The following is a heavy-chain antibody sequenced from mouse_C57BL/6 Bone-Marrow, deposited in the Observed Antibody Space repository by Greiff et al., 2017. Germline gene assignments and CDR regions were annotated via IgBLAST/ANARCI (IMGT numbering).Heavy chain of an antibody. Sequence: VQLQESGAELVRPGASVKLSCTASGFNFKDDYMHWVKQRPEQGLEWIGCIDPKNGGTVYASKFKGKATITADTSSNTAYLQLSSLTSEDTAAYYCTTWGYYWYFDVGGTGTTATVSA. J-gene: IGHJ1*03. V-gene: IGHV14-4*01. CDR3: TTWGYYWYFDV. CDR1: GFNFKDDY. D-gene: IGHD2-2*01. CDR2: IDPKNGGT.